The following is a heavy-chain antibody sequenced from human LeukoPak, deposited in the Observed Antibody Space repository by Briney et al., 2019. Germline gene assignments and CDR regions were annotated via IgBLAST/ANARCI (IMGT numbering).Heavy chain of an antibody. J-gene: IGHJ4*02. V-gene: IGHV3-66*02. CDR1: GFTFRSYT. CDR2: IYSGGST. D-gene: IGHD3-10*01. CDR3: ARAPYVSGNFN. Sequence: GGSLRLSCAASGFTFRSYTMNRVRQAPGRGLEWVSVIYSGGSTYYADSVKGRFTIYRDNSKNTVYLQMNSLRVEDTAVYYCARAPYVSGNFNWGQGTLVTVSS.